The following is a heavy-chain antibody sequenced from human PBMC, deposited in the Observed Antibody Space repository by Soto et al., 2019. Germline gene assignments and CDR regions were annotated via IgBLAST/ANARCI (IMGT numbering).Heavy chain of an antibody. CDR3: ATSNWFDP. V-gene: IGHV4-39*01. CDR2: IYYSGST. J-gene: IGHJ5*02. CDR1: GGSISSRGYY. Sequence: SETLSLTCTVSGGSISSRGYYWGWIRQPPGKGLEWIGTIYYSGSTYYNPSLKSRVTISVDTSMNQFSLKLSSVTAADTAVYYFATSNWFDPWGQGTLVTVSS.